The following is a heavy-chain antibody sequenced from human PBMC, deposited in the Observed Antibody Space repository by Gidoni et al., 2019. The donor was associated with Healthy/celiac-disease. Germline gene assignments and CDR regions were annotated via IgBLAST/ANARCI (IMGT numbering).Heavy chain of an antibody. V-gene: IGHV3-15*07. Sequence: EVQLVESGGGLVKPGGSLRLYCAASGFTFSNAWMNWVRQAPGKGLEWVGRIKSKTDGGTTDYAAPVKGRFTISRDDSKNTLYLQMNSLKTEDTAVYYCTTDPRFLEWLYRYWGQGTLVTVSS. D-gene: IGHD3-3*01. J-gene: IGHJ4*02. CDR2: IKSKTDGGTT. CDR1: GFTFSNAW. CDR3: TTDPRFLEWLYRY.